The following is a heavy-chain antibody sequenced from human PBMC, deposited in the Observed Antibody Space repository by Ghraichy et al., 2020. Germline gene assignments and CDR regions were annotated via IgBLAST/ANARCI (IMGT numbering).Heavy chain of an antibody. CDR2: IYYTGSA. D-gene: IGHD1-7*01. CDR1: GGSISSSSYY. J-gene: IGHJ5*02. V-gene: IGHV4-39*01. Sequence: SETLSLTCSVSGGSISSSSYYWGWIRQSPGKGLEWIGLIYYTGSAYYNPSLKSRVTMSIDTSKSQFSLKLRSATATDAAVYYCARGTGTTLRRWFDPWGQGTLVTVSS. CDR3: ARGTGTTLRRWFDP.